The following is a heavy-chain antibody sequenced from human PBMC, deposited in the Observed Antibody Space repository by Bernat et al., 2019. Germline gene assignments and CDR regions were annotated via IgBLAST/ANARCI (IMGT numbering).Heavy chain of an antibody. V-gene: IGHV3-30*03. D-gene: IGHD4-17*01. CDR2: ISYEGSNK. J-gene: IGHJ4*02. CDR3: AGGDYGDHSHFDY. CDR1: GFTFSSYS. Sequence: VQLVESGGGLVQPGGSLRLSCAASGFTFSSYSMNWVRQAPGKGLEWVAVISYEGSNKYYVDSVKGRFTISRNDSKNTLYLQMNSLRVDDTAVYYCAGGDYGDHSHFDYWGQGTLVTVSS.